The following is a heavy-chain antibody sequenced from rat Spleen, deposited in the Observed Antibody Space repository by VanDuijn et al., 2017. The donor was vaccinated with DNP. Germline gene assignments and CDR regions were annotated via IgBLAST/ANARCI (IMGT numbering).Heavy chain of an antibody. V-gene: IGHV5S11*01. CDR2: ISTGGGNT. J-gene: IGHJ4*01. Sequence: EVQLVESGGGLVQPGRSLKLSCAASGFTFSHYYMAWVRQAPTKGLEWVASISTGGGNTYYRDSVTGRFTISRDNAKSTLYLQMVSLRSEETATYYCARHGEVPSRYAMDAWGQGTAVTVSS. CDR1: GFTFSHYY. CDR3: ARHGEVPSRYAMDA. D-gene: IGHD1-5*01.